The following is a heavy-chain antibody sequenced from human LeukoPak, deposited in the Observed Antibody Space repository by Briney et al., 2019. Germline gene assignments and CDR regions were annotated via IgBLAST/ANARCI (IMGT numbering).Heavy chain of an antibody. Sequence: SETLSLTCTVSGGSISSYYWSWIRQPPGKGLEWIGYIYYSGSTNYNPSLKSRVTISVDTSKNQLSLKLSSVTAADTAVYYCARSGENYGYDWFDPWGQGTLVTVSS. CDR1: GGSISSYY. V-gene: IGHV4-59*01. CDR2: IYYSGST. CDR3: ARSGENYGYDWFDP. J-gene: IGHJ5*02. D-gene: IGHD5-18*01.